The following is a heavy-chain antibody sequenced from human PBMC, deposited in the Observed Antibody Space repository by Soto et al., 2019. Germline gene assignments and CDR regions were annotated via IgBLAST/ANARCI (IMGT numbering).Heavy chain of an antibody. D-gene: IGHD3-22*01. CDR3: ARESLYYDSSGYYNQGDAFDV. CDR2: IYYSGTT. CDR1: GDSISTGGYY. J-gene: IGHJ3*01. Sequence: PSETLSLTCTVSGDSISTGGYYWSWIRQHPDKGLEWIGNIYYSGTTYYNPSLKSRLFMSVDTSENQFSLHLNSVTAADTAVYYCARESLYYDSSGYYNQGDAFDVWGRGTMVT. V-gene: IGHV4-31*03.